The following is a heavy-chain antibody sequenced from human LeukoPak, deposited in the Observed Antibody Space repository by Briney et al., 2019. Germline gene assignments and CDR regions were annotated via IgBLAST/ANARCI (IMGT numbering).Heavy chain of an antibody. V-gene: IGHV4-4*02. D-gene: IGHD4-17*01. CDR1: GGSISSSNW. CDR2: IYHSGST. Sequence: SETLSLTCPVSGGSISSSNWWSWVRQPPGKGLEWIGEIYHSGSTNYNPSLKSRVTISVDKSKNQFSLKLSSVTAADTAVYYCARDRYGESMDAIPNDYWGQGTLVTVSS. CDR3: ARDRYGESMDAIPNDY. J-gene: IGHJ4*02.